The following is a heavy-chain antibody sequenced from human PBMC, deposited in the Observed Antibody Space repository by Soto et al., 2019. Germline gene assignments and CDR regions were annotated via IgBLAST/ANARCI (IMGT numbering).Heavy chain of an antibody. CDR2: ISAYNGNT. D-gene: IGHD4-17*01. CDR3: AREEVYYGGNSDQLYLYGMDV. V-gene: IGHV1-18*01. J-gene: IGHJ6*02. Sequence: ASVKVSCKASGYTFTSYGISWVRQAPGQGLEWMGWISAYNGNTNYAQKLQGRVTMTTDTSTSTAYMELRSLRSDDTAVYYCAREEVYYGGNSDQLYLYGMDVWGQGTTVTVSS. CDR1: GYTFTSYG.